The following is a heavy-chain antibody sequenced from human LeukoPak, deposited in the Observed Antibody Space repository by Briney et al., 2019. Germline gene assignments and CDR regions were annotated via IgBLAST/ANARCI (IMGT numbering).Heavy chain of an antibody. CDR3: ASTPEYDYVWGTYREAGAFDI. V-gene: IGHV3-66*01. J-gene: IGHJ3*02. CDR1: GFTFNTYT. Sequence: GGSLRLSCAASGFTFNTYTMNWVRQAPGKGLEWVSVIDSGGGTYYADSVKGRFTISRDNSKNTLYLQMNSLRAEDTAVYYCASTPEYDYVWGTYREAGAFDIWGQGTMVTVSS. D-gene: IGHD3-16*02. CDR2: IDSGGGT.